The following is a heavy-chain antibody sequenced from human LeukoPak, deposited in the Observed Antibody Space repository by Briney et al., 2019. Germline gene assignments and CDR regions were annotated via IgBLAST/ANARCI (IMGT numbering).Heavy chain of an antibody. J-gene: IGHJ4*01. CDR1: EYTFTNYW. V-gene: IGHV5-51*01. D-gene: IGHD2-2*01. CDR3: ATTLTNYCSSTSCYADH. Sequence: GESLKISCKVAEYTFTNYWIGWVRQMARKGLEWVGIIYLRDSDARYRPSFQDQVTISADKSTRTAYLQWSSLKASDSAMYYCATTLTNYCSSTSCYADHWGQGTLVTVSS. CDR2: IYLRDSDA.